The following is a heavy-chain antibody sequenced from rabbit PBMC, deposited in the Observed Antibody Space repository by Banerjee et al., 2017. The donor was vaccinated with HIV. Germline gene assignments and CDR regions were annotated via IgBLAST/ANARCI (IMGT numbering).Heavy chain of an antibody. CDR2: IYAGSTGST. V-gene: IGHV1S43*01. D-gene: IGHD3-3*01. CDR1: GIDFSSYYY. CDR3: ARGLVAGVLDL. J-gene: IGHJ4*01. Sequence: QQQLEESGGGLVKPGGTLTLTCKASGIDFSSYYYMCWVRQAPGEGLEWIACIYAGSTGSTWYASWVNGRYTISRSTSLNTVDLKMTSLTAADTATYFCARGLVAGVLDLWGPGTLVTVS.